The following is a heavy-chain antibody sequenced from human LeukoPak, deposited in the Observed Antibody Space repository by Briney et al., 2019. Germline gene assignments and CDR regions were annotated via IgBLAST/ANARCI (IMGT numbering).Heavy chain of an antibody. CDR1: GGSISISSYY. Sequence: SETLSLTCTVSGGSISISSYYWVWVRQPAGKGLEWIGRIHISGTTYYNPSLRSRFTMSIDTSKNQFSLKLSSVTAADTAVYYCATYSITSAWAEYFLHWGQGTLVTVSS. V-gene: IGHV4-61*02. D-gene: IGHD2-2*01. J-gene: IGHJ1*01. CDR3: ATYSITSAWAEYFLH. CDR2: IHISGTT.